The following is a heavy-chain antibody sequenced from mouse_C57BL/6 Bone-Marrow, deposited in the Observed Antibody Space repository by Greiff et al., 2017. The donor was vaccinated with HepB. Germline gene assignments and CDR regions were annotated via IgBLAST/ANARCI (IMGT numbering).Heavy chain of an antibody. V-gene: IGHV5-17*01. Sequence: EVQLVESGGGLVKPGGSLKLSCAASGFTFSDYGMHWVRQAPEKGLEWVAYISSGSSTIYYADTVKGRFTISRDNAKNTLFLQMTSLRSEDTAMYYCATYYGSSHYYAMDYWGQGTSVTVSS. D-gene: IGHD1-1*01. CDR2: ISSGSSTI. CDR1: GFTFSDYG. J-gene: IGHJ4*01. CDR3: ATYYGSSHYYAMDY.